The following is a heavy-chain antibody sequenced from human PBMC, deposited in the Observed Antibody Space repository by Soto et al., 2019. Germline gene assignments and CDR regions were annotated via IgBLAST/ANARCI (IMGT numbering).Heavy chain of an antibody. D-gene: IGHD5-12*01. Sequence: GGSLRLSCAASGFTFSSYGMHWVRQAPGKGLEWVAVISYDGSNKYYADSVKGRFTISRDNSKNTLYLQMNSLRAGDTAVYYCAKERWLQSTRPPSGFDYWGQGTLVTVSS. CDR3: AKERWLQSTRPPSGFDY. J-gene: IGHJ4*02. V-gene: IGHV3-30*18. CDR1: GFTFSSYG. CDR2: ISYDGSNK.